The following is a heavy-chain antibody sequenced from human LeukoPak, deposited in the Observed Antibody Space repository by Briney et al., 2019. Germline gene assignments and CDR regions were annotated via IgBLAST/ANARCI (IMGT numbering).Heavy chain of an antibody. Sequence: SGTLSLTCAVSGGSISSSNWWSWVRQPPGKGLEWIGEIYHSGSTNYNPSLKSRVTISVDKSKNQFSLKLSSVTAADTAVYYCARKRGYSYGGDVDYWGQGTLVTVSS. CDR2: IYHSGST. CDR1: GGSISSSNW. CDR3: ARKRGYSYGGDVDY. D-gene: IGHD5-18*01. J-gene: IGHJ4*02. V-gene: IGHV4-4*02.